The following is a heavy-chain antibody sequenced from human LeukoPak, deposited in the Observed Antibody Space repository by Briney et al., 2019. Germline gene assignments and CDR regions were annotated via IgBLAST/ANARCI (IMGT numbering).Heavy chain of an antibody. V-gene: IGHV1-24*01. CDR1: GYTLTELS. Sequence: ASVKVSCKVSGYTLTELSMHWVRQAPGKGLEWMGGFDPEDGETIYAQKFQGRVTMTEDTSTDTAYMELSSLRSEDTAVYYCATVHTAWELLPGAFDIWGQGTMVTVSS. J-gene: IGHJ3*02. CDR2: FDPEDGET. CDR3: ATVHTAWELLPGAFDI. D-gene: IGHD1-26*01.